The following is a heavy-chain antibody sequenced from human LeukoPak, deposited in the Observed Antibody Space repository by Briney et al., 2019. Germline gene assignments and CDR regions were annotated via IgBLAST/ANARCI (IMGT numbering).Heavy chain of an antibody. CDR2: INHSGTT. D-gene: IGHD6-13*01. V-gene: IGHV4-34*01. Sequence: SETLSLTCAVYGGSFSGYYWGWIRQPPGKGLEWIGGINHSGTTNYNPSLKSRVTISIDMSKNQFSLNLISVTAADTAVYYCARGGVWQLAHFDYWGQGTLVTVSS. CDR1: GGSFSGYY. J-gene: IGHJ4*02. CDR3: ARGGVWQLAHFDY.